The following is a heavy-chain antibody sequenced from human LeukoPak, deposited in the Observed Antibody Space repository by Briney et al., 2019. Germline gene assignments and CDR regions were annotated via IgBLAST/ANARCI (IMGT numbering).Heavy chain of an antibody. CDR2: IYTSGST. J-gene: IGHJ6*03. Sequence: SETLSLTCTVSGGSISSYYWSWIRQPAGKGLEWIGRIYTSGSTNYNPSLKSRVTMSVDTSKNQFSLKLSSVTAADTAVYYCARYCSSTSCSSYYYYYMDVWGKGTTVTVSS. CDR1: GGSISSYY. CDR3: ARYCSSTSCSSYYYYYMDV. V-gene: IGHV4-4*07. D-gene: IGHD2-2*01.